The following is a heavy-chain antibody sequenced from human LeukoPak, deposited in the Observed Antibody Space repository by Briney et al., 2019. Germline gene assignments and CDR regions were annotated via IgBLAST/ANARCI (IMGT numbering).Heavy chain of an antibody. J-gene: IGHJ3*02. V-gene: IGHV3-21*01. CDR1: GFTFSSYS. CDR2: ISSSSSYI. Sequence: PGGSLRLSCAASGFTFSSYSMNWVRQAPGKGLEWVSSISSSSSYIYYADSVKGRFTISRDNAKNSLYLQMNSLRAEDTAVCYCARVLGGAAFDIWGQGTMVTVSS. D-gene: IGHD3-16*01. CDR3: ARVLGGAAFDI.